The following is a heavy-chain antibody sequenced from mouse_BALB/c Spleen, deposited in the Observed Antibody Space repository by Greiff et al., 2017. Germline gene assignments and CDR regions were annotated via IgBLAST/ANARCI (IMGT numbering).Heavy chain of an antibody. J-gene: IGHJ3*01. CDR3: ARGRGYPFAY. CDR2: INPSNGRT. V-gene: IGHV1S81*02. D-gene: IGHD2-2*01. CDR1: GYTFTSYW. Sequence: QVQLQQPGAELVKPGASVKLSCKASGYTFTSYWMHWVKQRPGQGLEWIGEINPSNGRTNYNEKFKSKATLTVDKSSSTAYMQLSSLTSEDSAVYYCARGRGYPFAYWGQGTLVTVSA.